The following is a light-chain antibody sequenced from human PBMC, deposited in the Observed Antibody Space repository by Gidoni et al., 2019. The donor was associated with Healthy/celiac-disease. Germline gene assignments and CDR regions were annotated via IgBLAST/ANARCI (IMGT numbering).Light chain of an antibody. Sequence: QSVLTQPPSASGTPGQRVTISCSGSSSNIGSNYVYWYQQLPGPAPKLLIYRNNQRPSGVPDRFSGSKSGTSASLAISGRRSEDEADYYCAAWDDSMSGPWVFGGGTKLTVL. V-gene: IGLV1-47*01. CDR1: SSNIGSNY. J-gene: IGLJ3*02. CDR2: RNN. CDR3: AAWDDSMSGPWV.